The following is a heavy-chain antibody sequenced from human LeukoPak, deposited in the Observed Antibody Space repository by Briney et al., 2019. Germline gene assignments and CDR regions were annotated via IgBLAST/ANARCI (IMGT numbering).Heavy chain of an antibody. J-gene: IGHJ1*01. Sequence: GGSLRLSCAASGFTFSNYWMHWVRQAPGKGLVWVSRINTEGSSTSYADSVKGRFTISRDNAKNTLYLQMNSLRAEDTAVYYCARESSSSEYFQYWGQGTLVTFSS. CDR2: INTEGSST. D-gene: IGHD6-6*01. CDR3: ARESSSSEYFQY. V-gene: IGHV3-74*01. CDR1: GFTFSNYW.